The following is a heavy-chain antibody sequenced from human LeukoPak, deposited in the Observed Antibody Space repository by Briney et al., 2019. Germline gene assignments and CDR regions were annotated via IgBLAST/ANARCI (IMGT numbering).Heavy chain of an antibody. Sequence: GASVKVSCKASGGTFSSYAISWVRQAPGRGLEWMGRIIPILGIANYAQKFQGRVTITADKSTSTAYMELSSLRSEDTAVYYCARATGGSDYWGQGTLVTVSS. V-gene: IGHV1-69*04. D-gene: IGHD7-27*01. CDR3: ARATGGSDY. CDR1: GGTFSSYA. CDR2: IIPILGIA. J-gene: IGHJ4*02.